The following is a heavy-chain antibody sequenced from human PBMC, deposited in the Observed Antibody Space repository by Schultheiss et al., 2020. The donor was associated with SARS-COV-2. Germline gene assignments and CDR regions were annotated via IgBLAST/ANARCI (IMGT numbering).Heavy chain of an antibody. D-gene: IGHD5-18*01. CDR1: GGSFSGYY. CDR3: ARVVTRSGYYYYMDV. CDR2: INHSGST. V-gene: IGHV4-34*01. Sequence: SETLSLTCAVYGGSFSGYYWSWIRQPPGKGLEWIGEINHSGSTNYNPSLKSRVTMSVDTSKNQFSLKLSSVTAADTAVYYCARVVTRSGYYYYMDVWGKGTTVTVSS. J-gene: IGHJ6*03.